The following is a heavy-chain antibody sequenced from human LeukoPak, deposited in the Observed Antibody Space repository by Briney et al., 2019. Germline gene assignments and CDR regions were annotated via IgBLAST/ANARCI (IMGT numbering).Heavy chain of an antibody. J-gene: IGHJ4*02. CDR1: GGTFSSYA. V-gene: IGHV1-69*05. CDR3: ARGQDPRIMIFGVAQKAFDY. Sequence: SVKVSCKASGGTFSSYAISWVRQAPGQGLEWMGGIIPIFGTANYAQKFQGRVTITTDESTSTAYMELSSLRSEDTAVYYCARGQDPRIMIFGVAQKAFDYWGQGTLVTVSS. CDR2: IIPIFGTA. D-gene: IGHD3-3*01.